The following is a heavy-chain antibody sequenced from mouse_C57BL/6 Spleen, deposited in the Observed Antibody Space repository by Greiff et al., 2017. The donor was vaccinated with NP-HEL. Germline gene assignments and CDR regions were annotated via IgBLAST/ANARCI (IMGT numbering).Heavy chain of an antibody. CDR1: GFNIKDYY. V-gene: IGHV14-1*01. D-gene: IGHD3-2*02. CDR3: TTTAQATGTFAD. J-gene: IGHJ3*01. CDR2: IDPEDGDT. Sequence: VQLQQSGAELVRPGASVKLSCTASGFNIKDYYMHWVKQRPEQGLEWIGRIDPEDGDTEYAPKFQGKATMTADTSSNTAYLQLSSLTAEDTAVYYRTTTAQATGTFADWGQGTLVTVSA.